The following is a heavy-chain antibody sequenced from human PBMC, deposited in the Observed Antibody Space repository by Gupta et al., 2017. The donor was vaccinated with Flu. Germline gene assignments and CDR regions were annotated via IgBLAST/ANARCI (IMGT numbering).Heavy chain of an antibody. CDR2: SSSSAVT. CDR3: ARGHWAN. Sequence: EVQLVESGGGLVQPGGSLRLSCAASGFTLSSYDMSWVRQAPGRGLEWVSFSSSSAVTYYGDPVRGRFTISRDNAKNSLYLQMSGLRDEDTAVDYCARGHWANWGQGTLVTVSS. J-gene: IGHJ4*02. V-gene: IGHV3-48*03. CDR1: GFTLSSYD. D-gene: IGHD3-16*01.